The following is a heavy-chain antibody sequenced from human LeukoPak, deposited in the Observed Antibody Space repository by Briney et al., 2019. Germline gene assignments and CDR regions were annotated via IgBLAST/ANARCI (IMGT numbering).Heavy chain of an antibody. J-gene: IGHJ6*03. V-gene: IGHV1-46*01. CDR3: ARDGRIAGAELNDCYYYYYMDV. D-gene: IGHD6-13*01. CDR1: GYTFTSYY. CDR2: INPSGGST. Sequence: ASVKVSCKASGYTFTSYYMHWVRQAPGQGLEWMGIINPSGGSTSYAQKFQGRVTMTRDMSTSTVYMELSSLRSEDTAVYYCARDGRIAGAELNDCYYYYYMDVWGKGTTVTVSS.